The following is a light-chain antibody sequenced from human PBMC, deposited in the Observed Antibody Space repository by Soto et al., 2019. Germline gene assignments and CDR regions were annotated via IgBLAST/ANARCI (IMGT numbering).Light chain of an antibody. CDR1: SSNIGANYD. J-gene: IGLJ2*01. CDR3: QSYDSALSVYVV. Sequence: QSVLTQPPSVSGAPGQRITISCTGTSSNIGANYDVHWYQQLPGTAPKLLIYGDTNRPSGVPDRFYGSKSGTSASLAITGLQAEDEADYYCQSYDSALSVYVVFGGGTKVTVL. CDR2: GDT. V-gene: IGLV1-40*01.